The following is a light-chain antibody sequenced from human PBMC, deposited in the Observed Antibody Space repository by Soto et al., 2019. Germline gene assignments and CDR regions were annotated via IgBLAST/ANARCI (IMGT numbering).Light chain of an antibody. V-gene: IGLV2-14*01. CDR3: SSYTSSSTYV. Sequence: QSVLTQPASVSGSPGQSITLSCTGTSSDVGAYNYVSWYQQHPGKAPKLMIYEVSNRPSGVSNRFSGSKSGSTASLPISGLQAEDEADYYCSSYTSSSTYVFGTGTKVTVL. J-gene: IGLJ1*01. CDR2: EVS. CDR1: SSDVGAYNY.